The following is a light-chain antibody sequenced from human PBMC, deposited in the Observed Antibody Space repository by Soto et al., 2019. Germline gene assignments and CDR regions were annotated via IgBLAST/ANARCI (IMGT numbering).Light chain of an antibody. CDR2: DVS. CDR1: SSDVGGYNY. Sequence: QSVLTQPASVSGSPGQSITISCTGTSSDVGGYNYVSWYQQHPGKAPKHMIYDVSNRPSGVSNRFSGSKSGNTASLTISGLQAEDEADYYCSSYTSSSTLHVFGTGTKLTVL. CDR3: SSYTSSSTLHV. V-gene: IGLV2-14*01. J-gene: IGLJ1*01.